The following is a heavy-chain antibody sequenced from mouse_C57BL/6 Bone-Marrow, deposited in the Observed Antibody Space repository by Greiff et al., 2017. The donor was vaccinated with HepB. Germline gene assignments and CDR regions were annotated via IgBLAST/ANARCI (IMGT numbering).Heavy chain of an antibody. Sequence: VQLQQPGAELVKPGASVKMSCKASGYTFTSYWITWVKQRPGQGLEWIGDIYPGSGSTNYNEKFKSKATLTVDTSSSTAYMQLSSLTSEDSAVYDCEREGLYDGSHYYAMDYWGQGTSVTVSS. CDR3: EREGLYDGSHYYAMDY. V-gene: IGHV1-55*01. CDR2: IYPGSGST. J-gene: IGHJ4*01. D-gene: IGHD2-3*01. CDR1: GYTFTSYW.